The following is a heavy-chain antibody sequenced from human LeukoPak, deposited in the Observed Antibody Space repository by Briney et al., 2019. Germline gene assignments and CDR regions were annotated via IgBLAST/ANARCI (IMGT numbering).Heavy chain of an antibody. CDR2: ISYDGSNK. D-gene: IGHD2-15*01. Sequence: GGSLRLSCAASGFTFSSFAMHRVRQAPGKGLEWVAVISYDGSNKYYADSVKGRFTISRDNSKNTLYLQMNSLRAEDTAVYYCARLIFSIVVVVAATPWDAFGIWGQGTMVTVSS. CDR3: ARLIFSIVVVVAATPWDAFGI. J-gene: IGHJ3*02. CDR1: GFTFSSFA. V-gene: IGHV3-30*04.